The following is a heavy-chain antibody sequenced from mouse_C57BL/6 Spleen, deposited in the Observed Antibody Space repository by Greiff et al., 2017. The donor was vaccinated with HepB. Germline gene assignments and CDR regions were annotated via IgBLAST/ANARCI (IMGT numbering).Heavy chain of an antibody. V-gene: IGHV1-64*01. D-gene: IGHD1-1*01. CDR1: GYTFTSYW. CDR3: ARNPYDYGSSPRAMDY. J-gene: IGHJ4*01. Sequence: QVQLQQPGAELVKPGASVKLSCKASGYTFTSYWMHWVKQRPGQGLEWIGMIHPNSGSTNYNEKFKSKATLTVDKSSSTAYMQLSSLTSEDSAVYYCARNPYDYGSSPRAMDYWGQGTSVTVSS. CDR2: IHPNSGST.